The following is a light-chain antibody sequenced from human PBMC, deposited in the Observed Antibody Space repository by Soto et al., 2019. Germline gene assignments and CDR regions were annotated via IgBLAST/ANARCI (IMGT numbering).Light chain of an antibody. CDR2: ENN. CDR3: ASWDTSLSGYV. Sequence: QSVLTQPPSLSAASGQSVTISCSGSFSNIGSNYVSWYQPLPGTAPSLLIYENNKRPSGIPDRFSGSKSGTSATLGITGLQTGDEADYYCASWDTSLSGYVLGTGTKLTVL. CDR1: FSNIGSNY. J-gene: IGLJ1*01. V-gene: IGLV1-51*02.